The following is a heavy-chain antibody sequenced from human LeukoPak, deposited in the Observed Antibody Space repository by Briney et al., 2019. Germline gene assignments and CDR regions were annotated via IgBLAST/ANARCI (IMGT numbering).Heavy chain of an antibody. CDR3: AREGGPYSSSWYYFDY. D-gene: IGHD6-13*01. Sequence: GGSLRLSCAASGFTFSSYSMNWVRQAPGKGLEWVSSISSSSSYIYYADSVKGRFTISRDNAKNSLYLQMNSLGAEDTAVYYCAREGGPYSSSWYYFDYWGQGTLVTVSS. CDR2: ISSSSSYI. J-gene: IGHJ4*02. V-gene: IGHV3-21*01. CDR1: GFTFSSYS.